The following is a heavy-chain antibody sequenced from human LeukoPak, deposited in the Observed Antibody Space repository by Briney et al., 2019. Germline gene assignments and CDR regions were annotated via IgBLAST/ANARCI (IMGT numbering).Heavy chain of an antibody. CDR3: ARDQEVVVTRSPGGY. CDR1: GFTFSSYW. J-gene: IGHJ4*02. Sequence: GGSLRLSCAASGFTFSSYWMHWVRQAPGKGLVWVSRINTDGSSTSYADSVKGRFTISRDNSKNTVYLQMDSLRAVDTALYFCARDQEVVVTRSPGGYWGQGTLVTVSS. D-gene: IGHD3-22*01. V-gene: IGHV3-74*01. CDR2: INTDGSST.